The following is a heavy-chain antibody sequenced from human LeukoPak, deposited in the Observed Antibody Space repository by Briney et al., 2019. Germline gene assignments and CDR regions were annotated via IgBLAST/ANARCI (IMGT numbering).Heavy chain of an antibody. D-gene: IGHD7-27*01. J-gene: IGHJ2*01. Sequence: SETLSLTCTVSGGSISSYYWSWIRQPPGKGLEWIGYIYYSGSTNYNPSLKSRVTISVDTSKNQFSLKLSSVTAADTAVYYCAGTPGDWYFDLWGRGTLVTVSS. CDR1: GGSISSYY. CDR2: IYYSGST. CDR3: AGTPGDWYFDL. V-gene: IGHV4-59*01.